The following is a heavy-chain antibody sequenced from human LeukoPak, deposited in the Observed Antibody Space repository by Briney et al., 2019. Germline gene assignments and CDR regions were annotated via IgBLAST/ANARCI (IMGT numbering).Heavy chain of an antibody. CDR3: AKRGGALSH. V-gene: IGHV1-2*02. J-gene: IGHJ4*02. D-gene: IGHD2-21*01. CDR1: GYTFTSYY. Sequence: ASVKVSCKASGYTFTSYYIHWVRQVPGQGLEWMGWINPNSGDTKSAPKFQGRVAMTRVTSINTAYMEVSGLTPDDTAIYYCAKRGGALSHWGQGTPVIVTS. CDR2: INPNSGDT.